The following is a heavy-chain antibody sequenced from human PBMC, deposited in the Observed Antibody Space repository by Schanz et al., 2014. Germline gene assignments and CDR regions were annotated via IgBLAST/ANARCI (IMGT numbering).Heavy chain of an antibody. Sequence: QVQLVQSGAEVKKPGASVKVSCRASGYPFTSDDITWVRQAPGQGLEWMGWMNPNSGDTGYPRKFQDRVTMTRNTSISTAYMELNSLTSEDTAVYYWASSGAGYSSSWDFDYWGQGTLVTVSS. J-gene: IGHJ4*02. D-gene: IGHD6-13*01. CDR1: GYPFTSDD. V-gene: IGHV1-8*01. CDR3: ASSGAGYSSSWDFDY. CDR2: MNPNSGDT.